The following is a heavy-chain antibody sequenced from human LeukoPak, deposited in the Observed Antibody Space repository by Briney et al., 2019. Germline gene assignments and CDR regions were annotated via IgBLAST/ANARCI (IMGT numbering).Heavy chain of an antibody. D-gene: IGHD3-16*01. Sequence: PGGSLRLSCGASGFTFSRYAMHWVRQAPGKGLEWVAVTSYDGTYKYYADSVKGRFTISRDNSKNTLYLEMNSLRPEDTAVYYCARDMGGRGYPLDYWGQGTLVTVSS. V-gene: IGHV3-30*04. CDR3: ARDMGGRGYPLDY. CDR2: TSYDGTYK. CDR1: GFTFSRYA. J-gene: IGHJ4*02.